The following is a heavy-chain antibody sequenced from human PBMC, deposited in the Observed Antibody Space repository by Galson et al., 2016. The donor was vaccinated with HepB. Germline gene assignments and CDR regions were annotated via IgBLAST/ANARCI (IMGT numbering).Heavy chain of an antibody. V-gene: IGHV6-1*01. CDR3: GGEPETGTTWGWFDP. CDR1: GDSVSSNTGA. CDR2: TYYRSKWYY. D-gene: IGHD1-7*01. J-gene: IGHJ5*02. Sequence: CAISGDSVSSNTGAWNWIRQSPSRGLEWLGRTYYRSKWYYDYAESVKSRIAISPDTSKNHLSLQLNSVTPEDTAVYYCGGEPETGTTWGWFDPWGQGTLVTVSS.